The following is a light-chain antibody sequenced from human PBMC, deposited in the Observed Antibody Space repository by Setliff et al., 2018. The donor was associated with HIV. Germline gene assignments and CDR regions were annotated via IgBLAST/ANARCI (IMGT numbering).Light chain of an antibody. CDR3: QVWDTGSDPPCV. CDR1: NIGSKS. J-gene: IGLJ1*01. CDR2: YDS. V-gene: IGLV3-21*04. Sequence: SYELTQPPSVSVAPGKTARITCGGNNIGSKSVHWYQQKPGQAPVLVISYDSDRPSGIPERFSGSNSGNTATLTISRVEAGDEADYYCQVWDTGSDPPCVFAAGTKV.